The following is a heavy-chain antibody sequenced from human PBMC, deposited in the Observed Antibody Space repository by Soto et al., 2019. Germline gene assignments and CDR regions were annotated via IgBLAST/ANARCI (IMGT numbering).Heavy chain of an antibody. CDR1: GYTFTSYY. J-gene: IGHJ4*02. CDR3: TRYCSSTSCDTTYDY. V-gene: IGHV1-46*03. D-gene: IGHD2-2*02. CDR2: INPSGGST. Sequence: GASVKVSCKASGYTFTSYYMHWVRQAPGQGLEWMGIINPSGGSTSYAQKFQGRVTMTRDTSTSTVYMELSSLRSEDTAVYYCTRYCSSTSCDTTYDYWGQGTLVTVSS.